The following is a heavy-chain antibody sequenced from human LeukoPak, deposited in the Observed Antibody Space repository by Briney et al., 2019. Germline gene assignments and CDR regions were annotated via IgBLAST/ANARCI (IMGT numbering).Heavy chain of an antibody. CDR3: ARGASDWGYFDY. CDR2: IHYSGTT. V-gene: IGHV4-31*03. CDR1: GDSISSGGYF. Sequence: PSQTLSLTCSVSGDSISSGGYFWSWIRQHPGKGLEWIGYIHYSGTTDYNPSLKSRVTISVDTSKNQFSLKLRSVTAADAAVYYCARGASDWGYFDYWGQGTLVTVSS. D-gene: IGHD7-27*01. J-gene: IGHJ4*02.